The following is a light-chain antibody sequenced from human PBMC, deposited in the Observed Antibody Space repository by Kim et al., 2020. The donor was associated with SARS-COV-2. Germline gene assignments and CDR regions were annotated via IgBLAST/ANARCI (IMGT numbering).Light chain of an antibody. CDR3: VAWDDTMRGVL. Sequence: GQRVTISCSGSSSNIGRNYVYWYQQLPGMAPSLLIYRNSQRPSGAPDRFSASKSGTSASLAISGLRSEDEADYYCVAWDDTMRGVLFGGGTQLTVL. J-gene: IGLJ2*01. CDR1: SSNIGRNY. V-gene: IGLV1-47*01. CDR2: RNS.